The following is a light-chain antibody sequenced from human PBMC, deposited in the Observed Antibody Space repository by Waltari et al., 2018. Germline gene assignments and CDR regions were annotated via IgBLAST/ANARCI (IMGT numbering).Light chain of an antibody. V-gene: IGKV2-28*01. J-gene: IGKJ2*01. CDR2: LGS. CDR3: MQALQMYT. CDR1: QSLLHSDGYNY. Sequence: DILMTQSPLSLSVSPGEPASITCRPSQSLLHSDGYNYLHWYLQKPGQSPQLLIYLGSSRASGVPDRVSGSGSGTYFTLKITRVEPEDVGLYYCMQALQMYTFGQGTRLDI.